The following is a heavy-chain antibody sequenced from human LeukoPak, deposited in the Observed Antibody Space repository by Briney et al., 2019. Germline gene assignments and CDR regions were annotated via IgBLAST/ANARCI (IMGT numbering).Heavy chain of an antibody. D-gene: IGHD3-22*01. CDR2: IYHSGST. V-gene: IGHV4-59*01. J-gene: IGHJ4*02. CDR3: ARGYYYFDY. Sequence: SETLSLTCTVSGGSISSYYWSWIRQPPGKGLEWIGYIYHSGSTNYNPSLKSRVTISVDTSKNQFSLKLSSVTAADTAVYYCARGYYYFDYWGQGTLVTVSS. CDR1: GGSISSYY.